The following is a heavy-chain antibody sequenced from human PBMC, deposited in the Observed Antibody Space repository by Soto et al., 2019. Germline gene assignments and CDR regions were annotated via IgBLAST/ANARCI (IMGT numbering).Heavy chain of an antibody. J-gene: IGHJ4*02. CDR3: ARDPGPYCSSTSCYHY. CDR2: IYYSGST. D-gene: IGHD2-2*01. CDR1: GGSISSGGYY. Sequence: QVQLQESGPGLVKPSQTLSLTCTVSGGSISSGGYYWSWIRQHPGKGMERIGYIYYSGSTYYNPSLKSRVTISVDTSKNQFSLKLSSVTAADTAVYYCARDPGPYCSSTSCYHYWGQGTLVTVSS. V-gene: IGHV4-31*03.